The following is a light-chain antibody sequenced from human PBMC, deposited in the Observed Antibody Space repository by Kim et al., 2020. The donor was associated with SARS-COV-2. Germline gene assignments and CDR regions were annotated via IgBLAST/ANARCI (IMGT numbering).Light chain of an antibody. CDR1: SSDVGGYDY. CDR2: DVS. CDR3: ASYTSSSTWV. V-gene: IGLV2-14*03. J-gene: IGLJ3*02. Sequence: QSALTQPASVSGSPRQSITISCTGTSSDVGGYDYVSWFQQHPGKAPKLIIYDVSDRPSGVSARFSGSKSANTASLTISGLQSEDEADYYCASYTSSSTWVFGGGTKVTVL.